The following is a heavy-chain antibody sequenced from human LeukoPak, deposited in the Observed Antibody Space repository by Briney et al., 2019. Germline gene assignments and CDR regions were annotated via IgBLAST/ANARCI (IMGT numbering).Heavy chain of an antibody. D-gene: IGHD4-17*01. V-gene: IGHV4-31*03. CDR2: IYYSGST. CDR3: ARSRTDYGDEYYFDY. J-gene: IGHJ4*02. Sequence: SQTLSLTCTVSGGSISSGGYYWSWIRQHPGKGLEWIGYIYYSGSTYYNPSLKSRVTISVDTSKNQFSLKLSSVTAADTAVYYCARSRTDYGDEYYFDYWGQGTLVTVSS. CDR1: GGSISSGGYY.